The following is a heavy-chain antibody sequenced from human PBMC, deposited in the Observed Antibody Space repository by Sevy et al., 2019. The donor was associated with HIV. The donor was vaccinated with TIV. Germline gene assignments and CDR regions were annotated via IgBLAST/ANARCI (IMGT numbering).Heavy chain of an antibody. CDR2: ISYDGSNQ. D-gene: IGHD3-22*01. CDR1: GLAFSSYA. J-gene: IGHJ5*02. Sequence: GGSLRLSCAASGLAFSSYAMHWVRQAPDKGLEWVAVISYDGSNQDYADSVKGRFTISRDNARNSLYLQMNSLRVEDTAVYYCARVDAYYDKGFDPWGQGTLVTVSS. V-gene: IGHV3-30*04. CDR3: ARVDAYYDKGFDP.